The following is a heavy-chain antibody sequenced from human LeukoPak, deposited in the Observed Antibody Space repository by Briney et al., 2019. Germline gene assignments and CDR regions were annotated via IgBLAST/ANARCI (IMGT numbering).Heavy chain of an antibody. CDR2: ISCDGSNK. CDR1: GFAFSSYA. V-gene: IGHV3-30*04. J-gene: IGHJ3*02. D-gene: IGHD2-15*01. CDR3: AREYKEPQDIVVVVAAEPAFDI. Sequence: GGSLRLSCAASGFAFSSYAMHWVRQAPGKGLEWVAVISCDGSNKYYADSVKGRFTISRDNSKNTLYLQMNSLRAEDTAVYYCAREYKEPQDIVVVVAAEPAFDIGGQGTMVTVSA.